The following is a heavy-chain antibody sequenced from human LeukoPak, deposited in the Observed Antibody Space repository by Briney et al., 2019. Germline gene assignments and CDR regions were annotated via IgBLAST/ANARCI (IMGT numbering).Heavy chain of an antibody. CDR2: ISGSGGST. CDR3: AKDDHGGSGWRDYYDY. V-gene: IGHV3-23*01. D-gene: IGHD6-19*01. CDR1: GFTFSTYA. Sequence: PGGSLRLSCAASGFTFSTYAMSWVRLAPGKGLEWVSAISGSGGSTYYADSVKGRFTISRDNSRNTLSLQMNSLRAEDTAVYYCAKDDHGGSGWRDYYDYWGQGTLVTVSS. J-gene: IGHJ4*02.